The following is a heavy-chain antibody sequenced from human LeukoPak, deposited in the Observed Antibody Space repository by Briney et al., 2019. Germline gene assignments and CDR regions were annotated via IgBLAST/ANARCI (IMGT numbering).Heavy chain of an antibody. D-gene: IGHD3-10*01. V-gene: IGHV3-53*01. CDR2: IYAEAST. CDR3: ARGVVGIIPLDF. CDR1: GLTVSSSY. J-gene: IGHJ4*02. Sequence: PGGSLRLSCVASGLTVSSSYMSWVRQAPGKGLEWVSLIYAEASTYYADSVKGRFTISRDNSKNTLYLQMNSLRAEDTAIYYCARGVVGIIPLDFWGQGTLVTVSS.